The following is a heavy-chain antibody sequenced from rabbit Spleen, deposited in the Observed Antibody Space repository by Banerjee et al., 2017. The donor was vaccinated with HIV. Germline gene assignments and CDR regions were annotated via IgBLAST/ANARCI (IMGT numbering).Heavy chain of an antibody. V-gene: IGHV1S45*01. CDR1: GFSFSAHYV. D-gene: IGHD7-1*01. CDR2: IAGSSSAFT. J-gene: IGHJ6*01. Sequence: EQLEESGGGLVQPEGSLTLTCTAAGFSFSAHYVMYWVRQAPGKGLEWISCIAGSSSAFTYSATWATGRFTISKTSSTTVTLQMTSLTVADTATYFCARDTGTSFSSYGMDLWGPGTLVTVS. CDR3: ARDTGTSFSSYGMDL.